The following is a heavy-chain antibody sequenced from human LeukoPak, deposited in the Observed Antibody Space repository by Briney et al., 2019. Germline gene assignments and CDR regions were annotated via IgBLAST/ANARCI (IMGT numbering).Heavy chain of an antibody. CDR3: ARLLSYSSSWY. D-gene: IGHD6-13*01. CDR2: ISYSGST. J-gene: IGHJ4*02. V-gene: IGHV4-39*01. CDR1: GGSITGSSYH. Sequence: SETLSLTCTVSGGSITGSSYHWGWIRQPPGKGLEWIGSISYSGSTYYNPSLKSRVTISVDTSKNQFSLKLSSLTAADTAVYYCARLLSYSSSWYWGQGTLVTVSS.